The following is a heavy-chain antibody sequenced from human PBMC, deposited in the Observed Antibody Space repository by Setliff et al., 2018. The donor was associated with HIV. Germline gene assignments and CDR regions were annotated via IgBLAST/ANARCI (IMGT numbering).Heavy chain of an antibody. CDR2: INWNSVSR. D-gene: IGHD1-1*01. V-gene: IGHV3-9*01. Sequence: GGSLRLSCGASGFTFDDYAMHWGRQAPGKGLEWVAGINWNSVSRAYADSVQGRFTISRDNAKNLVYLEMNSLRPEDTALYFCAKDHGDGHNWGAFDIWGQGIMVTVSS. J-gene: IGHJ3*02. CDR3: AKDHGDGHNWGAFDI. CDR1: GFTFDDYA.